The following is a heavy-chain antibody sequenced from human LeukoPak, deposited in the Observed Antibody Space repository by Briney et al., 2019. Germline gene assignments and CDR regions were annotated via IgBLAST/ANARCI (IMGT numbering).Heavy chain of an antibody. CDR2: ISGSSSYI. D-gene: IGHD6-19*01. J-gene: IGHJ5*02. CDR3: ARDQSSVAGTTYNWFDP. Sequence: GGSVRLSCAASGFTFSSYSMNWIRQAPGKGLEWVSSISGSSSYIYYADSVKGRFTISRDNAKNSLYLQMNSLRAEDTAVYYCARDQSSVAGTTYNWFDPWGQGTLVTVSS. CDR1: GFTFSSYS. V-gene: IGHV3-21*01.